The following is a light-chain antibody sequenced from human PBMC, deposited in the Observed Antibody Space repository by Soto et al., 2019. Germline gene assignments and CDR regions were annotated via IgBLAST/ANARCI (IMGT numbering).Light chain of an antibody. Sequence: EIVMTQSPATVPVSPGERVTLSCRASQSVSIDLAWYQQKPGQAPRLLIYGASTRATDIPPSFTGSGSGTEFTLTISRLQSEDIAVYYCQQYNKWPQTFGQGNKVEIK. V-gene: IGKV3-15*01. CDR3: QQYNKWPQT. J-gene: IGKJ1*01. CDR2: GAS. CDR1: QSVSID.